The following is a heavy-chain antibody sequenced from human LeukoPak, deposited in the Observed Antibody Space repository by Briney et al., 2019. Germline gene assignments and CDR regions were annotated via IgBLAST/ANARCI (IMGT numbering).Heavy chain of an antibody. CDR1: GGXINNYY. CDR3: AREMYDTSGYFDY. Sequence: SETLSLTCTVSGGXINNYYCSWIRQPPGKGLEWIGYIHYRGSTNYNPSLKSRVTISVDTSKNQFSLKLSSVTAADTAVYYCAREMYDTSGYFDYWGQGTLVTVSS. V-gene: IGHV4-59*01. D-gene: IGHD3-22*01. CDR2: IHYRGST. J-gene: IGHJ4*02.